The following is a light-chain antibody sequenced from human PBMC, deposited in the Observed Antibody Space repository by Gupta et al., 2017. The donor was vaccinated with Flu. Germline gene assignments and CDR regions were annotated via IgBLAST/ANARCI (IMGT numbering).Light chain of an antibody. J-gene: IGLJ1*01. CDR2: EVS. CDR1: SRDVGGDNY. Sequence: TISGTGTSRDVGGDNYVSWYQQHPGKAPNLMIYEVSNRHSGGANRFSGSKSGNTAALTIAGLQAEDEADYYCSSYTSSSTNLYVFGTGTKVTVL. V-gene: IGLV2-14*01. CDR3: SSYTSSSTNLYV.